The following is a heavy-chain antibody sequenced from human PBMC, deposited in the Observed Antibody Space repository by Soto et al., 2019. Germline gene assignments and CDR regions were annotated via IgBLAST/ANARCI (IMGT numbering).Heavy chain of an antibody. CDR2: ISAYNGNT. Sequence: ASVQVSCKASGYTFTIYGISWVRQAPGQGLGGSGWISAYNGNTNYPQKLQGRVTITADTSTSTVYMELRSLRSDDTVVYYCARGPFDDYGDYVDYWGQGTLVTVSS. CDR1: GYTFTIYG. V-gene: IGHV1-18*01. CDR3: ARGPFDDYGDYVDY. D-gene: IGHD4-17*01. J-gene: IGHJ4*02.